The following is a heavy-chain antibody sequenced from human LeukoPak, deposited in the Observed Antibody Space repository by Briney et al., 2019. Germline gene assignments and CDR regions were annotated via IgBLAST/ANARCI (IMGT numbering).Heavy chain of an antibody. D-gene: IGHD3-22*01. J-gene: IGHJ4*02. CDR2: IGAGVTGK. V-gene: IGHV3-23*01. CDR1: GFSVPNDA. Sequence: GGSLKLSCTGSGFSVPNDAMAWVRQAPGKGLEWVSGIGAGVTGKYYADSVRGRPTISRDNSKKTVFLRMNSLRAEDTALYYCAKSYDSGGYPLGDSWGQGTLVTVSS. CDR3: AKSYDSGGYPLGDS.